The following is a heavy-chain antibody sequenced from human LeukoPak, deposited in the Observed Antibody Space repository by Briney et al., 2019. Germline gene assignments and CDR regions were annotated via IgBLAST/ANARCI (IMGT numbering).Heavy chain of an antibody. CDR2: INIHKGNT. J-gene: IGHJ4*02. Sequence: AASVKVSCKSYGCTFTQFGISWVRQAPGQGPEWMGWINIHKGNTKFAQKMQDRVTLTADTSTDTVYMELRRLRSDDTAMYYCAREGPQSNWRGDYCDYWGQGTPITVSS. V-gene: IGHV1-18*01. D-gene: IGHD1-1*01. CDR1: GCTFTQFG. CDR3: AREGPQSNWRGDYCDY.